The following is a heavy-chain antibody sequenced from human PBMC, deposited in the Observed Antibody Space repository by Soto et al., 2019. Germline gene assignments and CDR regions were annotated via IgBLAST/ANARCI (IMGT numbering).Heavy chain of an antibody. V-gene: IGHV3-48*01. J-gene: IGHJ3*02. CDR1: GFTFSSYS. CDR2: ISSSSSTI. Sequence: GGSLRLSCAASGFTFSSYSMNWVRQAPGKGLEWVSYISSSSSTIYYADSVKGRFTISRDNAKNSLYLQMNSLRAEDTAVYYCARDPTLPFLVVAAPSARGDAFDIWGQGTMVTVSS. CDR3: ARDPTLPFLVVAAPSARGDAFDI. D-gene: IGHD2-15*01.